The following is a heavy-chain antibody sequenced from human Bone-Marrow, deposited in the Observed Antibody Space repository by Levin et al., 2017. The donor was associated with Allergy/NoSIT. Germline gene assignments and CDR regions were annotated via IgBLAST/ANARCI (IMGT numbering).Heavy chain of an antibody. Sequence: GESLKISCAASGFTFSGSAMHWVRQASGKGLEWVGRIRSKANSYATAYAASVKGRFTISRDDSKNTAYLQMNSLKTEDTAVYYCTRHGPALGDSSGYYVDYWGQGTLVTVSS. D-gene: IGHD3-22*01. V-gene: IGHV3-73*01. J-gene: IGHJ4*02. CDR1: GFTFSGSA. CDR3: TRHGPALGDSSGYYVDY. CDR2: IRSKANSYAT.